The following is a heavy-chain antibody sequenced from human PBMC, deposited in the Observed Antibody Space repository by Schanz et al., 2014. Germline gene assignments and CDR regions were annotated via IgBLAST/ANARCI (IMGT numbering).Heavy chain of an antibody. CDR2: IIPILGIT. J-gene: IGHJ4*02. V-gene: IGHV1-69*08. D-gene: IGHD5-18*01. CDR3: AKDAENTAMITDYFDY. CDR1: GGTFSSYT. Sequence: QVQLVQSGAEVMKPGSSVKVSCKASGGTFSSYTINWVRQAPGQGLEWMGRIIPILGITNVAQTFQDRVTITADKSTSTAYMELSSLRSEDTAVYYCAKDAENTAMITDYFDYWGQGTLVTVSS.